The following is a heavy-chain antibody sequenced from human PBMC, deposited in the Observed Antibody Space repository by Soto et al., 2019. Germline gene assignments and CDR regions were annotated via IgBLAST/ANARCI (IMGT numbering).Heavy chain of an antibody. Sequence: SETLSLTCAVYGGSFSGYYWSWIRQPPGKGLEWIGEINHSGSTNYNPSLKSRVTISVDTSKNQFSLKLSSVTAADTAVYYCARLMVRGVTIYYYYGMDVWGQGTTVTVSS. CDR1: GGSFSGYY. D-gene: IGHD3-10*01. V-gene: IGHV4-34*01. CDR3: ARLMVRGVTIYYYYGMDV. CDR2: INHSGST. J-gene: IGHJ6*02.